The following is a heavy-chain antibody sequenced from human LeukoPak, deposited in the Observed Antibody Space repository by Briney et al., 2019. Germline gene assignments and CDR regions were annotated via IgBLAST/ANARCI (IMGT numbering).Heavy chain of an antibody. D-gene: IGHD2-21*01. CDR3: AKDRRYCGGDCYAEYFQH. Sequence: GGSLRLSCAASGLPFSSYVMSSVRRTPGRVLEWVSAISCRGGSTYYADSVKGRFTISRDNSKNTLYLQMNSLRDEDTAVYYCAKDRRYCGGDCYAEYFQHGGQGTLVTVSS. V-gene: IGHV3-23*01. CDR2: ISCRGGST. CDR1: GLPFSSYV. J-gene: IGHJ1*01.